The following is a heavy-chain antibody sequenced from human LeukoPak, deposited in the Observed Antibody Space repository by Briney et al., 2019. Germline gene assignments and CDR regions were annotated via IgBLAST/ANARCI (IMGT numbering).Heavy chain of an antibody. D-gene: IGHD5-18*01. CDR1: GGSISSGDYY. V-gene: IGHV4-30-4*01. J-gene: IGHJ4*02. Sequence: SETLSLTCTVSGGSISSGDYYWSWIRQPPGKGLEWIGYIYYSGSTYYNPSLKSRVTISVDTSKNQFSLKLSSVTAADTAVYYCARGRKRGYGQPIDYWGQGTLVTVSS. CDR2: IYYSGST. CDR3: ARGRKRGYGQPIDY.